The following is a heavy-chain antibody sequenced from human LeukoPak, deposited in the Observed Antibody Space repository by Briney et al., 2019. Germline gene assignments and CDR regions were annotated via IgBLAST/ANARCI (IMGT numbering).Heavy chain of an antibody. Sequence: GGSLRLSCAASGFTFTSYTMNWVRQAPGKGLEWVSYTGSSTSIKYYADSVKGRFTISRDNAKNSVYLQMNSLRAEDSAVYYCAKQSGGGNFYFDYWGQGTLVTVSS. CDR1: GFTFTSYT. D-gene: IGHD4-23*01. CDR2: TGSSTSIK. V-gene: IGHV3-48*01. CDR3: AKQSGGGNFYFDY. J-gene: IGHJ4*02.